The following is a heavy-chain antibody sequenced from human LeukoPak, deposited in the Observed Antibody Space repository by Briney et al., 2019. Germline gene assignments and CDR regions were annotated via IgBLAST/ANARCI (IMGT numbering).Heavy chain of an antibody. CDR3: AGFIADDVVPAAPITEYFQH. V-gene: IGHV3-33*01. CDR1: GFTFSNYG. J-gene: IGHJ1*01. D-gene: IGHD2-2*01. Sequence: PGGSLRLSCAASGFTFSNYGMHWVRQAPGKGLEWLAAIFYDGSNKYYADTVKGRFTISRDNSKNTLYLQVNSLRAEDTAVYYCAGFIADDVVPAAPITEYFQHWGQGTLVTVSS. CDR2: IFYDGSNK.